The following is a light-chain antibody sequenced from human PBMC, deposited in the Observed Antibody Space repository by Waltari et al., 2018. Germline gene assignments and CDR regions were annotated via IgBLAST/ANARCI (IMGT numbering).Light chain of an antibody. Sequence: EILLTQFPGTLSLSQGERATLSCRASQTVLNSYLAWYDQKPGQAPRLLLYATSTRAPGIPDRFSGSESGADFILSISRLEPEDFAVYFCQHYASSLYTFGQGTKLEIK. CDR2: ATS. CDR1: QTVLNSY. V-gene: IGKV3-20*01. J-gene: IGKJ2*01. CDR3: QHYASSLYT.